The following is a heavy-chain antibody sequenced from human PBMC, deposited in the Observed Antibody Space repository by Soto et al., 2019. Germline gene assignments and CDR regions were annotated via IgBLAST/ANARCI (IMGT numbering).Heavy chain of an antibody. CDR2: ISYDGSNK. CDR1: GFTFSSYA. V-gene: IGHV3-30-3*01. J-gene: IGHJ6*02. Sequence: QVQVVESGGGVVQPGRSLRLSCAASGFTFSSYAMHWVRQAPGKGLEWVAVISYDGSNKYYADSVKGRFTISRDNSKNTLYLQMNSLRAEDTAVYYCASEDPDYNLSPGMDVWGQGTTVTVSS. D-gene: IGHD4-4*01. CDR3: ASEDPDYNLSPGMDV.